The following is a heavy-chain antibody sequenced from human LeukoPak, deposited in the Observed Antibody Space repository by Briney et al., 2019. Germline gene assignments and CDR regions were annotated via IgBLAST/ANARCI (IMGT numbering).Heavy chain of an antibody. J-gene: IGHJ4*02. D-gene: IGHD5-24*01. CDR1: GGSFSGYY. Sequence: SETLSLTCAVYGGSFSGYYWSWIRQPPGKGLEWIGEINHSGSTNYNTSLKSRVTISVDTSKNQFSLKLSSVTAADTAVYYCARSSRRDGYNFSSQYWGQGTLVTVSS. CDR2: INHSGST. CDR3: ARSSRRDGYNFSSQY. V-gene: IGHV4-34*01.